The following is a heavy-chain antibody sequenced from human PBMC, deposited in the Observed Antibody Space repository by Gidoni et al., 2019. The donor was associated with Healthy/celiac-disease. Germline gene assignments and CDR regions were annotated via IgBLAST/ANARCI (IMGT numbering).Heavy chain of an antibody. CDR1: GFTVSNYA. V-gene: IGHV3-23*01. Sequence: EVQLLESGGGSVQPGGSLRLSCAVSGFTVSNYAMNWVRQAPGQGRAWVSAISPAGGSPYYADSVKGRFTISRDNSKNTLFLEMNNLRAEDTAVYYCTRDGKFRTDGFDVWGPGSMVTVSS. CDR2: ISPAGGSP. D-gene: IGHD1-26*01. CDR3: TRDGKFRTDGFDV. J-gene: IGHJ3*01.